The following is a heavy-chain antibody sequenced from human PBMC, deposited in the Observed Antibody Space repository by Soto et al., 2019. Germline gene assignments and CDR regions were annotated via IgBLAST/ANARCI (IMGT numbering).Heavy chain of an antibody. D-gene: IGHD2-8*01. CDR3: ARHGAYCPNGICYKGVRDYYYYYMDV. CDR1: GYIFTSYW. J-gene: IGHJ6*03. Sequence: GESLKISCKASGYIFTSYWIGWVRQMPGKGLEWMGIIYPGDSDTRYSPSFQGQVTISADKSISTAYLQWSSLKASDTAMYYCARHGAYCPNGICYKGVRDYYYYYMDVWGKGTTVTVSS. CDR2: IYPGDSDT. V-gene: IGHV5-51*01.